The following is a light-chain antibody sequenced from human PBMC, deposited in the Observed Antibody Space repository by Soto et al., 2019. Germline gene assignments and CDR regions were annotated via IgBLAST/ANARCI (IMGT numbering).Light chain of an antibody. CDR3: HQYGSSPLT. J-gene: IGKJ4*01. V-gene: IGKV3-20*01. CDR1: QTLSSSS. Sequence: EIVLTQSPGTLSLSPGESGTLSCRAGQTLSSSSLAWYQQKPGQAPRLLIYGASNRASGIPDRFSGGGSGTDFTLTLSRLEPEDFAVYYCHQYGSSPLTFGGGTQVEI. CDR2: GAS.